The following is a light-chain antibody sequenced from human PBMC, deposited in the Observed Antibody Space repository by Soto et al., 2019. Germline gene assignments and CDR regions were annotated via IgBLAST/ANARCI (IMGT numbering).Light chain of an antibody. V-gene: IGKV1-5*03. Sequence: DIQMTQSPSTLSAFVGDRVTITCRASQSISSWLAGYQQKPGKAPKLLIYKASSLESGVPSRFSGSGSETESTLTISSLQPDDFATYYCQQYNSYSRTFGQGTKVEIK. CDR1: QSISSW. CDR3: QQYNSYSRT. CDR2: KAS. J-gene: IGKJ1*01.